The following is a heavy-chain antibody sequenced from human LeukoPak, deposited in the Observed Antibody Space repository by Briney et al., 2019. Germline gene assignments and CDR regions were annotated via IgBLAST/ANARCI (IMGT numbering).Heavy chain of an antibody. V-gene: IGHV1-8*01. CDR2: MNPNSGNT. Sequence: ASVKVSCKASGYTFTSYDINWVRQATGQGLEWMGWMNPNSGNTGYAQKFQGRVTMTRDTSISTAYMELSRLRSDDTAVYYCAREEGEPGIAAGIWFDPWGQGTLVTVSS. CDR1: GYTFTSYD. CDR3: AREEGEPGIAAGIWFDP. D-gene: IGHD6-13*01. J-gene: IGHJ5*02.